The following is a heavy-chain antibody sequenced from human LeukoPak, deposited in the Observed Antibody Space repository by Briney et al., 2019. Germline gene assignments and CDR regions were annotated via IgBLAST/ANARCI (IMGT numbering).Heavy chain of an antibody. CDR3: ASEGIAAAGH. Sequence: PGGSLRLSCAASGFTFRDYEMKWVRLATGRGVEWVSYISGGGTTIYYADSVKGRFTISRDTAKNSLYLQMNSLRAEDTAVYYCASEGIAAAGHWGQGTLVTVSS. CDR1: GFTFRDYE. V-gene: IGHV3-48*03. CDR2: ISGGGTTI. J-gene: IGHJ4*02. D-gene: IGHD6-13*01.